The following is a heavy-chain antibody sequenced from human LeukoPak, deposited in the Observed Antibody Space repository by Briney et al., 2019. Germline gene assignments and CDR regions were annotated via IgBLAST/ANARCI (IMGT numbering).Heavy chain of an antibody. Sequence: ASVKVSCKASGYTFTGYYMHWVRQAPGQGLEWMGWINPNSGGTNYAQKFQGRVTVTRDTSISTAYMELSRLRSDDTAVYYCARDLYSSSWYAIHPLFDPWGQGTLVTVSS. CDR3: ARDLYSSSWYAIHPLFDP. CDR2: INPNSGGT. CDR1: GYTFTGYY. J-gene: IGHJ5*02. D-gene: IGHD6-13*01. V-gene: IGHV1-2*02.